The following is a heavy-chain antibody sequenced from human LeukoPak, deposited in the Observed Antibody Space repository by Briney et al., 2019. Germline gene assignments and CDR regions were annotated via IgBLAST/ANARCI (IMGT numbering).Heavy chain of an antibody. CDR2: IYYSGST. Sequence: PSETLSLTCTVSGGSISSSSYYWGWIRQPPGKGLEWIGSIYYSGSTYYNPSLKSRVTISVDTSKNQFSLKLSSVTAADTAVYYCASAPNIVVVPAAMRSRNWFDPWGQGTLVTVSS. V-gene: IGHV4-39*07. CDR3: ASAPNIVVVPAAMRSRNWFDP. J-gene: IGHJ5*02. CDR1: GGSISSSSYY. D-gene: IGHD2-2*01.